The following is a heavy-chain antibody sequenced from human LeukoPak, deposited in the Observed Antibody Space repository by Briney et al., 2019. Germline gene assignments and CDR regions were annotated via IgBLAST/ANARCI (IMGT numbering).Heavy chain of an antibody. D-gene: IGHD2-15*01. CDR2: ISAYNGNT. CDR3: ARVPCSGGSCNSRWFDP. Sequence: ASVKVSCKASGYTFTSYGISWVRQAPGQGLEWVGWISAYNGNTNYSQKLQGRVTMTTDTSTSTAYMELRSLRSDDTAVYYCARVPCSGGSCNSRWFDPWGQGTLVTVSS. CDR1: GYTFTSYG. J-gene: IGHJ5*02. V-gene: IGHV1-18*01.